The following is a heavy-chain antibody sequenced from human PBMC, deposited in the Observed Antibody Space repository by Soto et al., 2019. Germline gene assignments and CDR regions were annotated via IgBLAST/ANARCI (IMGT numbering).Heavy chain of an antibody. CDR1: GGSISSYY. D-gene: IGHD6-13*01. Sequence: SETLSLTCTVSGGSISSYYWSWIRQPPGKGLEWIGYIYYSGSTNYNPSLKSRVTISVDTSKNQFSLKLSSVTAADTAVYYCAEGVIAAAGTGYYYYYMDVWGKGTTVTVSS. V-gene: IGHV4-59*08. CDR3: AEGVIAAAGTGYYYYYMDV. J-gene: IGHJ6*03. CDR2: IYYSGST.